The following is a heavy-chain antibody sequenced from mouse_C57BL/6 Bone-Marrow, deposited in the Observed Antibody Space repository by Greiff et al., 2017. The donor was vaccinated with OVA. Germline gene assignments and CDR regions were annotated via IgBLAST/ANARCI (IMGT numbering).Heavy chain of an antibody. Sequence: DVKLVESGGGLVQSGRSLRLSCATSGFTFSDFYMEWVRQAPGKGLEWIAASRNKANDYTTEYSASVKGRFIVSRDTSQSILYLQMNALRAEDTAFYYCARDAPLGYWYFDVWGTGTTVTVSS. CDR2: SRNKANDYTT. V-gene: IGHV7-1*01. CDR3: ARDAPLGYWYFDV. CDR1: GFTFSDFY. J-gene: IGHJ1*03. D-gene: IGHD3-3*01.